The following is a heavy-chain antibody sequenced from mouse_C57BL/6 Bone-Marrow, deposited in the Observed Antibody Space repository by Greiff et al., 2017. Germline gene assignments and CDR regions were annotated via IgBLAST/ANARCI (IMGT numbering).Heavy chain of an antibody. CDR1: GFTFSSYA. Sequence: EVQLVESGAGLVKPGGSLKLSCAASGFTFSSYAMSWVRQTPEKRLEWVASISSGGDYIYYAYTVKGRFTISRDNARNTLYLHMSSLKSEDTDMYYCTRDAAIGGMDYWGQGTSVTVSS. CDR2: ISSGGDYI. V-gene: IGHV5-9-1*02. CDR3: TRDAAIGGMDY. D-gene: IGHD2-14*01. J-gene: IGHJ4*01.